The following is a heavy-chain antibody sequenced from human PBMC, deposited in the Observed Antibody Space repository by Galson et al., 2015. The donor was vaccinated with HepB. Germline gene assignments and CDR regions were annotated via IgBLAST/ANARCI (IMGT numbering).Heavy chain of an antibody. CDR2: ISYDGSNK. V-gene: IGHV3-30-3*01. D-gene: IGHD2/OR15-2a*01. J-gene: IGHJ4*02. Sequence: SLRLSCAASGFTFSSYAMHWVRQAPGKGLEWVAVISYDGSNKYYADSVKGRFTISRDNSKNTLYLQMNSLRAEDTAVYYCARGDVHGRIFDYWGQGTLVTVSS. CDR3: ARGDVHGRIFDY. CDR1: GFTFSSYA.